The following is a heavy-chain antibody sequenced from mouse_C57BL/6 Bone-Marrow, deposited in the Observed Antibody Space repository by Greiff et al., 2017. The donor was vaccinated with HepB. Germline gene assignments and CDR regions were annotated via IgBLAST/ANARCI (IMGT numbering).Heavy chain of an antibody. J-gene: IGHJ3*01. CDR1: GFTFSDYG. CDR2: ISSGSSTI. V-gene: IGHV5-17*01. CDR3: ARNLYDDDPWLAY. Sequence: EVKLVESGGGLVKPGGSLKLSCAASGFTFSDYGMHWVRQAPEKGLEWVAYISSGSSTIYYADTVKGRFTISRDNAKNTLFLQMTSLRSEDTAMYYCARNLYDDDPWLAYWGQVTLVTVAA. D-gene: IGHD2-4*01.